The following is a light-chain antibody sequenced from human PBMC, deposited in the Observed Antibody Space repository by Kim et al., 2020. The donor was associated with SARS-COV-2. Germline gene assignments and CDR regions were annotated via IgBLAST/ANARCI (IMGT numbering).Light chain of an antibody. CDR2: LNSDGSH. V-gene: IGLV4-69*01. J-gene: IGLJ2*01. CDR3: QTWGTGIVV. Sequence: SGNLTWTLSSGHTSYAMAWHQQQPEKGPRYLMKLNSDGSHSKGDGIPDRFSGSSSGAERYLTISSLQSEDEADYYCQTWGTGIVVFGGGTQLTVL. CDR1: SGHTSYA.